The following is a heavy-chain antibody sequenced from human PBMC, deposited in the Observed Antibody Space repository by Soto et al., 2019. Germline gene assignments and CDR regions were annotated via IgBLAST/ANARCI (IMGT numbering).Heavy chain of an antibody. J-gene: IGHJ6*02. CDR3: ARDYSSSHPYYYYYGMDV. V-gene: IGHV3-33*01. CDR2: IWYDGSNK. Sequence: GGSLRLSCAASGFTFSSYGMHWVRQAPGKGLEWVAVIWYDGSNKYYADSVKGRFTISRDNSKNTLYLQMNSLRAEDTAVYYCARDYSSSHPYYYYYGMDVWGQGTKVTVSS. CDR1: GFTFSSYG. D-gene: IGHD6-13*01.